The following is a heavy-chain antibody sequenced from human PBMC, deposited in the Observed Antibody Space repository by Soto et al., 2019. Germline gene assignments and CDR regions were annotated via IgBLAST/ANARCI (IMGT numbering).Heavy chain of an antibody. CDR2: ISGSGGST. V-gene: IGHV3-23*01. J-gene: IGHJ4*02. Sequence: GGSLRLSCAASGFTFSSYAMSWVRQAPGKGLEWVSAISGSGGSTYYADSVKGRFTISRDNSKNTLYLQMNSLRAEDTAVYYCAKDSGGYPTVNPFDYWGQGTLVTVSS. CDR1: GFTFSSYA. D-gene: IGHD4-4*01. CDR3: AKDSGGYPTVNPFDY.